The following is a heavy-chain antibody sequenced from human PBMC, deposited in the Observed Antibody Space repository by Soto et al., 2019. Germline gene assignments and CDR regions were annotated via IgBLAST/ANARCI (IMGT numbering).Heavy chain of an antibody. D-gene: IGHD6-6*01. V-gene: IGHV1-69*01. CDR2: IIPIFGTA. Sequence: QVQLVQSXXXXXKPGSSVKVSCXASGGTFSSYAISWVRQAPGQGLEWMGGIIPIFGTANYAQKFQGRVTITADESTSTAYMELSSLRSEDTAVYYCARDKEAALYYWGQGTLVTVSS. J-gene: IGHJ4*02. CDR1: GGTFSSYA. CDR3: ARDKEAALYY.